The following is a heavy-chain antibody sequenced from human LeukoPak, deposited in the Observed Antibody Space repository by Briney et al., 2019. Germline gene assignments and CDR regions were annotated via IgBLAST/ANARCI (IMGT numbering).Heavy chain of an antibody. J-gene: IGHJ2*01. CDR3: ARKYSSGWPHWYFDL. CDR2: INPNSGVT. Sequence: ASVKVSCKASGFTFTGYYLHWVRQAPGQGLEWMGWINPNSGVTNYAQKFQGRVTMTRDTSISTGYMELSSLRSEDTAVYYCARKYSSGWPHWYFDLWGRGTLVTVSS. D-gene: IGHD6-19*01. V-gene: IGHV1-2*02. CDR1: GFTFTGYY.